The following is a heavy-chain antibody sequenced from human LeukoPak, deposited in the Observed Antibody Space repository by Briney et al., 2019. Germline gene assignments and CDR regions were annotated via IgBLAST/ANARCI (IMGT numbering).Heavy chain of an antibody. Sequence: GGSLRLSCAASGFTFSSYAMHWVRQAPGKGLEWVAVISYDGSNKYYADSVKGRFTISRDNSKNTLYLQMNSLRAEDTAVYYCARDLKQLVLDYWGQGTLVTVS. CDR2: ISYDGSNK. V-gene: IGHV3-30*04. CDR3: ARDLKQLVLDY. D-gene: IGHD6-13*01. J-gene: IGHJ4*02. CDR1: GFTFSSYA.